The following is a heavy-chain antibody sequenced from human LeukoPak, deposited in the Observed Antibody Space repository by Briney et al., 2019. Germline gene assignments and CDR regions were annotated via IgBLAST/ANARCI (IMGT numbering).Heavy chain of an antibody. CDR3: ASSGSYRFDY. J-gene: IGHJ4*02. CDR2: ITASGTAM. CDR1: GFTFSSYS. D-gene: IGHD1-26*01. V-gene: IGHV3-48*02. Sequence: GGSLRLSCAASGFTFSSYSMNWVRRAPGKGLEWVSHITASGTAMFYADSVKGRFTISRDNAKNSLYLQMNSLRDEDTAVYYCASSGSYRFDYWGQGTLVTVST.